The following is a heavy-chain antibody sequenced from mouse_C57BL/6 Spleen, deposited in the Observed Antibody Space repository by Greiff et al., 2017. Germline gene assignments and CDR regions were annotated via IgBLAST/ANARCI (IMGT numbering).Heavy chain of an antibody. V-gene: IGHV1-64*01. D-gene: IGHD2-1*01. Sequence: VQLQQPGAELVKPGASVKLSCKASGYTFTSYWMHWVKQRPGQGLEWIGMIHPNSGSTNYNEKFKSKATLTVDKSTSTASMQLSSLTSEDSAVYYCAREGIYGNYVNAMDYWGQGTSVTVSS. J-gene: IGHJ4*01. CDR2: IHPNSGST. CDR1: GYTFTSYW. CDR3: AREGIYGNYVNAMDY.